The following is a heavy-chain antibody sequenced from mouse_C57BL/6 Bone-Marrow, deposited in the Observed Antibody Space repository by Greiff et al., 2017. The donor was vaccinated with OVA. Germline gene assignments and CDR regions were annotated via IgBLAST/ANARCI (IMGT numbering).Heavy chain of an antibody. CDR1: GFTFSSYG. D-gene: IGHD1-1*01. CDR2: ISSGGSYT. CDR3: AGLITTVERSYWYFDV. V-gene: IGHV5-6*01. J-gene: IGHJ1*03. Sequence: EVKLVESGGDLVKPGGSLKLSCAASGFTFSSYGMSWVRQTPDKRLEWVATISSGGSYTYYPASVKGRFTLSRDNAKNTLYLQMDSLKSEDTAMYYCAGLITTVERSYWYFDVWGTGTTVTVSS.